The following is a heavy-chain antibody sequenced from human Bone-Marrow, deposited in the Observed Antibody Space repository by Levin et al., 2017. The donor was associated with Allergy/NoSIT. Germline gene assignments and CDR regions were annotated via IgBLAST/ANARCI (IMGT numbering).Heavy chain of an antibody. CDR3: ARDHYSSSWYIDL. CDR2: ILYDGTNK. CDR1: GFTFSNYA. Sequence: GGSLRLSCAGSGFTFSNYAMHWVRQAPGKGLEWVALILYDGTNKYYADSVKGRFIVSRDSSKNTLYLQMKSLRPEDTAVYYCARDHYSSSWYIDLWGRGTLVTVSS. D-gene: IGHD6-13*01. V-gene: IGHV3-30-3*01. J-gene: IGHJ2*01.